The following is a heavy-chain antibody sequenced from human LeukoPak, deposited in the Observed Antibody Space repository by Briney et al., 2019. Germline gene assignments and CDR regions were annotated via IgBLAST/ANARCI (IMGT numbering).Heavy chain of an antibody. CDR3: ARLVGLSTTASY. D-gene: IGHD5/OR15-5a*01. V-gene: IGHV1-2*02. CDR1: GYTFIGYY. CDR2: INPTTGGT. Sequence: ASVKVSCKASGYTFIGYYLHWVRQAPGQGLGWMGWINPTTGGTNYAQKFQDRVTMTRDTSTNTAYMELGRLTSDDTAVYYCARLVGLSTTASYWGQGTQVIVSS. J-gene: IGHJ4*02.